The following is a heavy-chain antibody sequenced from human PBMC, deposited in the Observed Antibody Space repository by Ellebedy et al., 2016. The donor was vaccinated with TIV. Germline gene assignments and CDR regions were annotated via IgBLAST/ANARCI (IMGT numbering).Heavy chain of an antibody. J-gene: IGHJ4*02. CDR3: ATSRARVY. V-gene: IGHV3-21*01. Sequence: PGGSLRLSCAASGFTFSSYTINWVRQTPGKGLEWVSSISSSGSYLYYADSVKGRFTISRDNAKNSLYLQMNSLGVDETAVYYCATSRARVYWGQGTLVTVSS. CDR1: GFTFSSYT. CDR2: ISSSGSYL.